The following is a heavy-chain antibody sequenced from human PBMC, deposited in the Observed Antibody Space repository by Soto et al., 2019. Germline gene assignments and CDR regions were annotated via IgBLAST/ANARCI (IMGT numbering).Heavy chain of an antibody. V-gene: IGHV3-7*01. CDR3: ARDWTNGVLYFDY. CDR2: IKQDGSEK. Sequence: EVQLVESGGGLVQPGGSLRLSCAASGFTFSSYWMSWVRQAPGKGLEWVANIKQDGSEKYYVDSVKGRFTISRDNAKNSLYLQMNSLRAEDTAVYYCARDWTNGVLYFDYWGQGTLVTVSS. CDR1: GFTFSSYW. J-gene: IGHJ4*02. D-gene: IGHD2-8*01.